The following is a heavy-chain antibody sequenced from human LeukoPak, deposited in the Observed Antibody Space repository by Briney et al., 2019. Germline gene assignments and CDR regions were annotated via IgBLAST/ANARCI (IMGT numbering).Heavy chain of an antibody. D-gene: IGHD3-3*01. J-gene: IGHJ5*02. Sequence: SETLSLTCTVSGGSISSSSYYWGWIRQPPGKGLEWIGSIYYSGSTYYNPSLKSRVTISVDTSKNQFSLKLSSVTAADTAVYYCARDRDHRFLEWLGSRFDPWGQGTLVTVSS. CDR3: ARDRDHRFLEWLGSRFDP. CDR1: GGSISSSSYY. CDR2: IYYSGST. V-gene: IGHV4-39*07.